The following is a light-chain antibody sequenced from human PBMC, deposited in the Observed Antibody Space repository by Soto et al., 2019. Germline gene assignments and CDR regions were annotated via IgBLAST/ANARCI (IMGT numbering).Light chain of an antibody. CDR1: QSVSSY. J-gene: IGKJ4*01. CDR2: DAS. Sequence: EIVLTQSPATLSLSPGERATLSCRASQSVSSYLAWYQQKPGQAPRLLIYDASNRAPGIPARFSGSGSGTDFTLTISSLEPEDFAVYYCQQRSNWPFLTFGGGTKVEIK. CDR3: QQRSNWPFLT. V-gene: IGKV3-11*01.